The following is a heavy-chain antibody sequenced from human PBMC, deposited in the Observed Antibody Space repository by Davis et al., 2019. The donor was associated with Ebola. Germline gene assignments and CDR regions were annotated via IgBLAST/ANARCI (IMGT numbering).Heavy chain of an antibody. J-gene: IGHJ5*02. CDR1: GDTFSSYA. CDR2: IIPILGIA. V-gene: IGHV1-69*04. CDR3: ARGKTVAGTRGLSWFDP. Sequence: AASVKVSCKASGDTFSSYAISWVRQAPGQGLEWMGRIIPILGIANYAQKFQGRVTITADKSTSTAYMELSSLRSEDTAVFYCARGKTVAGTRGLSWFDPWGPGTLVTVSS. D-gene: IGHD6-19*01.